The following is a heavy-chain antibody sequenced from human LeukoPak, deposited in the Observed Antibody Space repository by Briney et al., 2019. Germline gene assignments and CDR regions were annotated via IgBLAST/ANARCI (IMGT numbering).Heavy chain of an antibody. CDR1: GGSISSYY. V-gene: IGHV4-59*12. Sequence: PSETLSLTCTVSGGSISSYYWSWIRQPPGKGLEWIGYIYYSGSTNYNPSLKSRVTISVDTSKNQFSLKLSSVTAADTAVYYCARGGDSGAAAGIFRDFDYWGQGTLVTVSS. D-gene: IGHD6-13*01. J-gene: IGHJ4*02. CDR2: IYYSGST. CDR3: ARGGDSGAAAGIFRDFDY.